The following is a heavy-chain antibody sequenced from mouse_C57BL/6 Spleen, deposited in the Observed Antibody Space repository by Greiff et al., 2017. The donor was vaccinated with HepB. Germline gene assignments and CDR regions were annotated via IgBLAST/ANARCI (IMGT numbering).Heavy chain of an antibody. CDR1: GYSITSGYY. CDR2: ISYDGSN. CDR3: ARDEGMDY. Sequence: EVQRVESGPGLVKPSQSLSLTCSVTGYSITSGYYWNWIRQFPGNKLEWMGYISYDGSNNYNPSLKNRISITRDTSKNQFFLKLNSVTTEDTATYYCARDEGMDYWGQGTSVTVSS. V-gene: IGHV3-6*01. J-gene: IGHJ4*01.